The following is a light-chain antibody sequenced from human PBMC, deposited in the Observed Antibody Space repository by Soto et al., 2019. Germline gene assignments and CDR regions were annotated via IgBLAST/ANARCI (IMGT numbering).Light chain of an antibody. CDR3: QQYGSSPPYT. Sequence: EIVLKQSPGTLSLSPGERATLSCRASQSVSSSYLAWYQQKPGQAPRLLIYGACSRATGIPDRFSGSGSGTDFTLTISSLVAEDCAVYYCQQYGSSPPYTFGQGTKLEIK. V-gene: IGKV3-20*01. CDR2: GAC. CDR1: QSVSSSY. J-gene: IGKJ2*01.